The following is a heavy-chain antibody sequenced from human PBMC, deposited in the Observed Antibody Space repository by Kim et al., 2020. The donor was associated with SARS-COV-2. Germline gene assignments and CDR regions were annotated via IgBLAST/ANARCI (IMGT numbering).Heavy chain of an antibody. CDR3: VRLRYFDWLFDY. J-gene: IGHJ4*02. Sequence: HYNPSPKSRVTISVDTSKNQFSLKLSSVTAADTAVYYCVRLRYFDWLFDYWGQGTLVTVSS. V-gene: IGHV4-39*01. D-gene: IGHD3-9*01.